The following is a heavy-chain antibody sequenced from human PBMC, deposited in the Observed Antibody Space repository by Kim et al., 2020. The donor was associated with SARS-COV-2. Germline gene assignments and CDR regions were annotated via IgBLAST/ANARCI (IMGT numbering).Heavy chain of an antibody. D-gene: IGHD3-16*01. Sequence: GGSLRLSCATSGFTFSAYDMNWVRQAPGKGLEWLSFITKTTTIYYADSVEGRFTISRDNAKNSLFLQMNSLRDEDTALYYCVRDRMGGAFDMWGQGTMVTVSS. CDR2: ITKTTTI. J-gene: IGHJ3*02. CDR3: VRDRMGGAFDM. CDR1: GFTFSAYD. V-gene: IGHV3-48*02.